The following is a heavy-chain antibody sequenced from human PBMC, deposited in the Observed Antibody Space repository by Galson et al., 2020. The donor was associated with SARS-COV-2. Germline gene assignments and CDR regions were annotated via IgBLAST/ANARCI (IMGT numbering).Heavy chain of an antibody. CDR3: ARGRFLEWLFGFDY. J-gene: IGHJ4*02. Sequence: GGSLRLSCAASGFTFSSYSMNWVRQAPGKGLEWVSYISSSSKTIYYADSVKGRFTISRDNAKNSLYLQMNSLRAEDTAVYYCARGRFLEWLFGFDYWGQGPLVTVSS. D-gene: IGHD3-3*01. V-gene: IGHV3-48*04. CDR1: GFTFSSYS. CDR2: ISSSSKTI.